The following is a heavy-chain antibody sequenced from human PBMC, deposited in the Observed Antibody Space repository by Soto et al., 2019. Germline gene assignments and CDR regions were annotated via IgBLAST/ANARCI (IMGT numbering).Heavy chain of an antibody. CDR2: IYWNDDK. Sequence: SGPTLVQPTQTLTLTCTFSGFSLSTSGVGVGWIRQPPGKALEWLALIYWNDDKRYSPSLKSRLTITKDTSKNQVVLTMTNMDPVDTATYYCAHRVGDLKEKVAGTTGPGNYFDYWGQGTLVTVSS. CDR1: GFSLSTSGVG. CDR3: AHRVGDLKEKVAGTTGPGNYFDY. J-gene: IGHJ4*02. D-gene: IGHD6-19*01. V-gene: IGHV2-5*01.